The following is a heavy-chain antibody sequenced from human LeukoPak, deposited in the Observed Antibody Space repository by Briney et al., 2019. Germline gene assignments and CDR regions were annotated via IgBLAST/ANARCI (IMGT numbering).Heavy chain of an antibody. CDR1: GYSISSNNW. CDR3: ASPNSSSWYGLDY. J-gene: IGHJ4*02. Sequence: SDTLSLTCAVSGYSISSNNWWAWIRQPPGKGLEWIGYIYYSGNTYYNPYNPSLTSRVTISVDTSKNQFSLKLSSVTAADTAVYYCASPNSSSWYGLDYWGQGTLVTVSS. CDR2: IYYSGNT. D-gene: IGHD6-13*01. V-gene: IGHV4-28*01.